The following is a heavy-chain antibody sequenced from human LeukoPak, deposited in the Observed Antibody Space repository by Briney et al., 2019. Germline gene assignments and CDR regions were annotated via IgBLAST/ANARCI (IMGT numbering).Heavy chain of an antibody. CDR2: IYYRGST. CDR3: ARHEAAYCGGDCYLRAFVI. CDR1: GGSISSSSYY. D-gene: IGHD2-21*02. J-gene: IGHJ3*02. Sequence: SETLSLTCTVSGGSISSSSYYWGWIRQPPGKGLEWIGTIYYRGSTYYNPSLKSRVTISVDTSKKQFSLKLSSVTAADTAVYYCARHEAAYCGGDCYLRAFVIWGQGTMVTVSS. V-gene: IGHV4-39*01.